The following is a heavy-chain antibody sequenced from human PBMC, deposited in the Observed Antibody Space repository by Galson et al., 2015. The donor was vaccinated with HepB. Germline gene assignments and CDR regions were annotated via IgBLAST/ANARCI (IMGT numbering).Heavy chain of an antibody. CDR2: ISYDGSNK. J-gene: IGHJ6*02. CDR3: ARDNDYYDSSPRVNYYYYGMDV. D-gene: IGHD3-22*01. CDR1: GFTFSSYA. Sequence: SLRLSCAASGFTFSSYAMHWVRQAPGKGLEWVAVISYDGSNKYYADSVKGRFTISRDNSKNTLYLQMNSLRAEDTAVYYCARDNDYYDSSPRVNYYYYGMDVWGQGTTVTVSS. V-gene: IGHV3-30-3*01.